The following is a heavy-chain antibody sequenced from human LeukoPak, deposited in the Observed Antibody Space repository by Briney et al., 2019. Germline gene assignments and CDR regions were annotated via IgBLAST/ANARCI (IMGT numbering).Heavy chain of an antibody. CDR2: ISSSGSTI. V-gene: IGHV3-11*04. CDR3: ATPVDTAMVTPFDY. D-gene: IGHD5-18*01. CDR1: GFTFSDYY. Sequence: GSLRLSCAASGFTFSDYYMSWIRQAPGKGLEGVSYISSSGSTIYYADSVKGRFTISRDNAKNSLYLQMNSLRAEDTAVYYCATPVDTAMVTPFDYWGQGTLVTVSS. J-gene: IGHJ4*02.